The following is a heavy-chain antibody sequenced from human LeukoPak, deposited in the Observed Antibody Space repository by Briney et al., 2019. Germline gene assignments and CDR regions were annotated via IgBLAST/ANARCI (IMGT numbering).Heavy chain of an antibody. D-gene: IGHD2-8*01. CDR1: GFSFSAHW. CDR2: INGDATAT. V-gene: IGHV3-74*01. J-gene: IGHJ4*02. CDR3: AKDKWWGASDH. Sequence: GGSLRLSCAASGFSFSAHWMHWVRQAPGKGLVWVAQINGDATATNYAGSVKGRFTISRDNAKNKVHLQMSTLTAEDTAVYYCAKDKWWGASDHWGQGSLVTVSS.